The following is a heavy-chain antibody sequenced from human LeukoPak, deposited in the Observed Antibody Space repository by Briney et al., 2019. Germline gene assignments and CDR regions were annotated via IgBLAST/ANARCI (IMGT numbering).Heavy chain of an antibody. CDR1: GGSISSSSYY. J-gene: IGHJ5*02. V-gene: IGHV4-39*02. D-gene: IGHD3-10*01. CDR3: ARDPLYYYGSGSSRIPNWFDP. CDR2: IYYSGST. Sequence: SETLSLTCTVSGGSISSSSYYWGWIRQPPGKGLEWIGSIYYSGSTYYNPSLKSRVTISVDTSKNQFSLKLSSVTAADTAVYYCARDPLYYYGSGSSRIPNWFDPWGQGTLVTVSS.